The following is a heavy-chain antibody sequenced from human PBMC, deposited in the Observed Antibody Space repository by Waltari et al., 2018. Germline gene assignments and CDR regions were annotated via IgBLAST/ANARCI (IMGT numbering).Heavy chain of an antibody. D-gene: IGHD1-26*01. CDR2: MRYDGMNK. Sequence: QVQLVESGGGVVQPGGSLKLSCAASGFTFSNYDMHWVRQAPGKGLEWVAFMRYDGMNKYYADSVRGRFTISRDNSKNTLYLQMNSLRAEDTAVYYCAKVRSGSYSPFDYWGQGTLVTVSS. CDR1: GFTFSNYD. CDR3: AKVRSGSYSPFDY. V-gene: IGHV3-30*02. J-gene: IGHJ4*02.